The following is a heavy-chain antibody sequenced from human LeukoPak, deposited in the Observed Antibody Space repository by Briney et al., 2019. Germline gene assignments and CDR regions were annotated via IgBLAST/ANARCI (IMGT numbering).Heavy chain of an antibody. Sequence: QPGGSLRLSCAASGFTFSSYAMSWVRPAPGKGLEWVSAISGSGGSTYYADSVKGRFTLSRDNSKNMLYLQMNSLRAEDTAVYYCAKDTALMTVTTYDYWGQGTLVTVSS. V-gene: IGHV3-23*01. CDR1: GFTFSSYA. CDR2: ISGSGGST. J-gene: IGHJ4*02. CDR3: AKDTALMTVTTYDY. D-gene: IGHD4-17*01.